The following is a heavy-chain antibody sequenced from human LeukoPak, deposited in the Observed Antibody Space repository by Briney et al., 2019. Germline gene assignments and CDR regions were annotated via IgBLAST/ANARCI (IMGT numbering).Heavy chain of an antibody. J-gene: IGHJ5*02. Sequence: ASVKVSCKASGYTFTGYYMHWVRQAPGQGLEWMGWINPNSGGTNYAQKFQGRVTMTRDTSISTAYMELSRLRSDDTAVYYCARAEPYCSSTSCYRGSNWFDPWGQGTLVTVSS. CDR2: INPNSGGT. CDR3: ARAEPYCSSTSCYRGSNWFDP. D-gene: IGHD2-2*01. CDR1: GYTFTGYY. V-gene: IGHV1-2*02.